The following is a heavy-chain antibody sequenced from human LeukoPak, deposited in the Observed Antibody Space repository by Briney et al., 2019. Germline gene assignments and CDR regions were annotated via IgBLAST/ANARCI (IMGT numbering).Heavy chain of an antibody. D-gene: IGHD3-16*02. J-gene: IGHJ4*02. CDR1: GFTFSTYW. V-gene: IGHV3-74*01. CDR3: ARAGSYRFDY. Sequence: GGSLRLSCAASGFTFSTYWVHWVRQSPGKGLVWVSRINSDGSTTNYADSVKGRFTISRDNAKNTLYLQMNSLRAEDTAVYYCARAGSYRFDYWGQGTLVTVSS. CDR2: INSDGSTT.